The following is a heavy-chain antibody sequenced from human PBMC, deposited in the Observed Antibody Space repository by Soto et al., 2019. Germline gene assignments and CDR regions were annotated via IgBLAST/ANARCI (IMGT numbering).Heavy chain of an antibody. CDR2: VSHSGST. Sequence: QVRLQESGPGLVKPSQTLSLTCTVSGGSISSAAYYWSWIRQHPGKGLEWIGYVSHSGSTYYNPSLKSLVIITVDTCKNQSSLSLTSVTAADTAVYYCAREYTYGSNFFDCWGQGALVTVSS. CDR3: AREYTYGSNFFDC. CDR1: GGSISSAAYY. J-gene: IGHJ4*02. D-gene: IGHD5-18*01. V-gene: IGHV4-31*01.